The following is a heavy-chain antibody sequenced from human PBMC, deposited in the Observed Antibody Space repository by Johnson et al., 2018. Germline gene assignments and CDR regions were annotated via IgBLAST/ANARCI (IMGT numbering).Heavy chain of an antibody. CDR2: IWYDGSNK. CDR1: GFTFSSYG. Sequence: VQLVESGGGVVQPGRSLRLSCAASGFTFSSYGMHWVRQAPGKGLEWVAVIWYDGSNKYYADSVKGRFTISRDNSKHTLYLQMNSLRAEDTAVYYCARDRDYDCGSGQWGGYYGMDVWGQGTTVTVSS. V-gene: IGHV3-33*01. D-gene: IGHD3-16*01. J-gene: IGHJ6*02. CDR3: ARDRDYDCGSGQWGGYYGMDV.